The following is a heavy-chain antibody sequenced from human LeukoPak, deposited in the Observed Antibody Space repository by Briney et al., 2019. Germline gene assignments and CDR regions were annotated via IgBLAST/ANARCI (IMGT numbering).Heavy chain of an antibody. Sequence: VASVKVSCKASGGTFSSYAISWVRQAPGQGLEWMGGIIPIFGTANYAQKFQGRVTITTDESTSTAYMELSSLRSEDTAVYYCAGQDCSGGSCYGGSIDYWGQGTLVTVYS. V-gene: IGHV1-69*05. CDR3: AGQDCSGGSCYGGSIDY. J-gene: IGHJ4*02. CDR2: IIPIFGTA. D-gene: IGHD2-15*01. CDR1: GGTFSSYA.